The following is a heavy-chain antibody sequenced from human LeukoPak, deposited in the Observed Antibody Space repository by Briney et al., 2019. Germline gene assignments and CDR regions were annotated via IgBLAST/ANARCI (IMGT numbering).Heavy chain of an antibody. CDR2: IKNRPDGGTT. CDR3: TTDIWTYSARVY. Sequence: GGSLRLSCAASGFTFSEAWMNWVRQAPEKGLEWVGHIKNRPDGGTTDYAAPVKGRFTISRDDSKNTLYLQMNGLKTEDTAVYYCTTDIWTYSARVYWGQGTLVTVSS. D-gene: IGHD3/OR15-3a*01. J-gene: IGHJ4*02. V-gene: IGHV3-15*01. CDR1: GFTFSEAW.